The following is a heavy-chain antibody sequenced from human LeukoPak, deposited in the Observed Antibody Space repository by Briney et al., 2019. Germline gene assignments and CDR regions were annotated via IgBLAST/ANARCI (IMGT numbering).Heavy chain of an antibody. D-gene: IGHD1-26*01. CDR3: ARDKRSSGFDY. V-gene: IGHV4-31*03. CDR2: IYYSGST. J-gene: IGHJ4*02. CDR1: GGSISSGGYY. Sequence: PSQTLSLTCTVSGGSISSGGYYWSWIRQHPGKGLEWIGYIYYSGSTYYNPSFKSRVTISVDTSKNQFTLKLSSVTAADTAVYYCARDKRSSGFDYWGQGTLVTVSS.